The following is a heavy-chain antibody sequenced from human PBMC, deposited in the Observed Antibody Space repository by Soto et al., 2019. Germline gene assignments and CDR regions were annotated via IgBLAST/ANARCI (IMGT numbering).Heavy chain of an antibody. CDR1: GGSIRSDGFY. D-gene: IGHD5-12*01. CDR2: IYYSGTT. Sequence: QVQLQESGPGLVKPSATLSLTCGVSGGSIRSDGFYWSWIRQHPGKGLEWIGYIYYSGTTYYNASLKSRLTISLDTSKNQFSLKLSSVTAADTAVYYCARVVRMVARYWFDYWGQGTLVTVSS. V-gene: IGHV4-31*11. J-gene: IGHJ4*02. CDR3: ARVVRMVARYWFDY.